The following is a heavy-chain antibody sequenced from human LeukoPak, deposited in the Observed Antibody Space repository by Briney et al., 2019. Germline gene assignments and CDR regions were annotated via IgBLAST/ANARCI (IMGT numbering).Heavy chain of an antibody. CDR3: ARPVAVAGPIDY. Sequence: PSETLSLTCTVSGYSISSGYYWGWIRQPPGKGLEWIGSICHSGSTYYNPSPKSRVTISVDTSKNQFSLKLSSVTAADTAVYYCARPVAVAGPIDYWGQGTLVTVSS. D-gene: IGHD6-19*01. CDR2: ICHSGST. CDR1: GYSISSGYY. J-gene: IGHJ4*02. V-gene: IGHV4-38-2*02.